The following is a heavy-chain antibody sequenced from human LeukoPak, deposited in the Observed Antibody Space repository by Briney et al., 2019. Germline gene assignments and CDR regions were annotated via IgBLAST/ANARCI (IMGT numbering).Heavy chain of an antibody. D-gene: IGHD6-13*01. CDR1: GVSISSYY. J-gene: IGHJ6*02. V-gene: IGHV4-59*01. CDR3: ARDSSSWYSDYYGMDV. Sequence: SSETLSLTWTVCGVSISSYYWRWIRQPPGKGLEWIGYIYYSGSTNYNPSLTSRVTISVDTSKNQFSLKLSSVTAADTAVYYCARDSSSWYSDYYGMDVWGQGTTVTVSS. CDR2: IYYSGST.